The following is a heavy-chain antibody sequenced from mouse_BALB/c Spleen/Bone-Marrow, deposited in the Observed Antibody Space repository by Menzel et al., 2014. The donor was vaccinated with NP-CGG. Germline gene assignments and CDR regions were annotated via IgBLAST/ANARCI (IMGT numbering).Heavy chain of an antibody. J-gene: IGHJ4*01. D-gene: IGHD4-1*01. V-gene: IGHV14-3*02. Sequence: EVQLQQSGAELVKPGASVKLSRTASGLNIKDTYMHWVKQRPEQGLEWIGRIDPANGNTKYDPKFQGKATITADTSSNTAYLQLSSLTSEDTAVYYCARWEYYAMDYWGQGTSVTVSS. CDR2: IDPANGNT. CDR3: ARWEYYAMDY. CDR1: GLNIKDTY.